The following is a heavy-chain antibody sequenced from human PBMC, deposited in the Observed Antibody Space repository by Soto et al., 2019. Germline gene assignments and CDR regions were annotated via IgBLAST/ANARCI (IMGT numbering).Heavy chain of an antibody. CDR3: ARGGFSGSGSFIQWDY. D-gene: IGHD3-10*01. Sequence: EVQLVESGGGLVQPGGSLRLSCAASGFTFSSYWMHWVRQAPGKGLVWVSRIKSDGSNINYADSVKGRFTISRDNAKNTLYLQMNSLRDEDTAIYYCARGGFSGSGSFIQWDYWGQGTLVTVSS. J-gene: IGHJ4*02. V-gene: IGHV3-74*01. CDR1: GFTFSSYW. CDR2: IKSDGSNI.